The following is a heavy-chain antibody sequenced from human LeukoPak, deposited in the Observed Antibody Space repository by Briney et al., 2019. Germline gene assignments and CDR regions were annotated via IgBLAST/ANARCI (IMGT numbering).Heavy chain of an antibody. CDR3: VAARSRNRGYYFDY. CDR1: GGSISSSSYY. D-gene: IGHD6-6*01. CDR2: IYYSGST. Sequence: PSETLSLTCTVSGGSISSSSYYWGWIRQPPGKGLEWIGSIYYSGSTYYNPSLKSRVTISVDTSKNQFSLKLSSVTAADTAVYYCVAARSRNRGYYFDYWGQGTLVTVSS. J-gene: IGHJ4*02. V-gene: IGHV4-39*01.